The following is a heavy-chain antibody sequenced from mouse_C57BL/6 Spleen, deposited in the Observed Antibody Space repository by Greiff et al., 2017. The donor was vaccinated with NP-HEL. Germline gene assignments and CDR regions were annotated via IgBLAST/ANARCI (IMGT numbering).Heavy chain of an antibody. Sequence: VQLQQSGAELVRPGTSVKVSCKASGYAFTNYLIEWVKQRPGQGLEWIGVINPGSGGTNYNEKFKGKATLTADKSSSTAYMQLSSLTSEDSAVYVCARRELGRAMDYWGQGTSVTVSS. CDR2: INPGSGGT. D-gene: IGHD4-1*01. J-gene: IGHJ4*01. CDR3: ARRELGRAMDY. CDR1: GYAFTNYL. V-gene: IGHV1-54*01.